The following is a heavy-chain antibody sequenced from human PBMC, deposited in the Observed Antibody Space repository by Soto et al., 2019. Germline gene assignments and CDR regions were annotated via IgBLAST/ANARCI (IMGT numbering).Heavy chain of an antibody. CDR3: ARELVSGSVVVPAATRMDV. Sequence: SETLSLTCAVYGGSFSGYYSSWIRQPPGKGLEWIGEINHSGSTNYNLSLKSRVTISVDTSKNQFSLKLSSVTAADTAVYYCARELVSGSVVVPAATRMDVWGQGTTVTVSS. J-gene: IGHJ6*02. CDR1: GGSFSGYY. CDR2: INHSGST. V-gene: IGHV4-34*01. D-gene: IGHD2-2*01.